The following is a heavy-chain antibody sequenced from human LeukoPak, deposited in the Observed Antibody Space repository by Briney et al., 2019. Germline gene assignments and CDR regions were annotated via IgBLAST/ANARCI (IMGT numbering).Heavy chain of an antibody. J-gene: IGHJ4*02. CDR1: GYSINNGYY. Sequence: PSETLSLTCAVSGYSINNGYYWGWIRQPPGKGLEWIGSIYHSGSTYYNPSLKSRVTISIDTSKNQFSLKLTSVTAADTAVYYRARGGGTYPFDYWGQGTLVTVSS. CDR2: IYHSGST. D-gene: IGHD3-16*01. CDR3: ARGGGTYPFDY. V-gene: IGHV4-38-2*01.